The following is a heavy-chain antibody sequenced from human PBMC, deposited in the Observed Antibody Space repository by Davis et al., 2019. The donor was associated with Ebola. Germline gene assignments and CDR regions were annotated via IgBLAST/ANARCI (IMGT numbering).Heavy chain of an antibody. CDR2: IDWDDDK. J-gene: IGHJ4*02. Sequence: SGPTLVKPTQTLMLTCTFSGFSLSTSGMCVSWIRQPPGKALEWLARIDWDDDKYYSTSLKTRLTISKDTSKNQVVLTMTNMDPVDTATYYCARIRADYDSSGYYLHFFDYWGQGTLVTVSS. CDR1: GFSLSTSGMC. CDR3: ARIRADYDSSGYYLHFFDY. V-gene: IGHV2-70*11. D-gene: IGHD3-22*01.